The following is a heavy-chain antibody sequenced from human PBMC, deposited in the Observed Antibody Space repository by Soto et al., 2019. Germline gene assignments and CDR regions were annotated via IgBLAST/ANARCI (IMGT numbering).Heavy chain of an antibody. D-gene: IGHD1-26*01. J-gene: IGHJ4*02. CDR1: GFTFSSYG. V-gene: IGHV3-30*18. CDR3: ANNDGIVGATQDRDDY. Sequence: PGGSLRLSCAASGFTFSSYGMHWVRQAPGKGLEWVAVISYDGSNKYYADSVKGRFTISRDNSKNTLYLQMNSLRAEDTAVYYCANNDGIVGATQDRDDYWGQGTRVTVSS. CDR2: ISYDGSNK.